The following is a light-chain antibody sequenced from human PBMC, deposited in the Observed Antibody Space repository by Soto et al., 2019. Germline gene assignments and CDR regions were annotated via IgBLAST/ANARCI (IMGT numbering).Light chain of an antibody. CDR1: SSNFGNND. Sequence: QSVVTQPPSVSAAPGQKVTISCSGSSSNFGNNDVSWYQQLPGTAPKLLIYDNNKRPSGIPDRFSGSKSGTSATLGITGLQTGDEADYYCGTWDSSLSTYVFGTGTKVTVL. CDR2: DNN. CDR3: GTWDSSLSTYV. V-gene: IGLV1-51*01. J-gene: IGLJ1*01.